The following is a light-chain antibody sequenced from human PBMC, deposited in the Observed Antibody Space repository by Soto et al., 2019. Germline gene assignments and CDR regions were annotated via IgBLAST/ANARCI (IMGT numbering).Light chain of an antibody. J-gene: IGKJ1*01. CDR3: QQYGSSPWT. Sequence: NVLSQSLGTVSLTPDEIATLSGRASQSVSNNYLAWYQQKPGQAPRLLIYGASSRATGIPDRFSGSGSGTDFTLTISRLQPEECAVYYCQQYGSSPWTFGQGTKVDIK. V-gene: IGKV3-20*01. CDR1: QSVSNNY. CDR2: GAS.